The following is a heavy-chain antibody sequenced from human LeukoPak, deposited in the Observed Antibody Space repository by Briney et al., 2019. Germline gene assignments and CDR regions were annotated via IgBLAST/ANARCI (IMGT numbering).Heavy chain of an antibody. J-gene: IGHJ5*02. V-gene: IGHV3-53*01. CDR1: GFTVSSNY. CDR3: ARDAPGIHKSFDP. Sequence: GGSLRLSCAASGFTVSSNYMSWVRQAPGKGLEWVSVIYSGGSTYYADSVKGRFTISRDNAKNSLYLQMNSLRAEDTALYYCARDAPGIHKSFDPWGQGTLVTVSS. CDR2: IYSGGST. D-gene: IGHD3-10*01.